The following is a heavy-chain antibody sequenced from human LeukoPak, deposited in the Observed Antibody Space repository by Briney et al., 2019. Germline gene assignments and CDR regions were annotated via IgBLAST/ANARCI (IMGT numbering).Heavy chain of an antibody. V-gene: IGHV1-18*01. CDR2: ISAYNGNT. J-gene: IGHJ4*02. CDR1: GYTFTSYG. Sequence: ASVKVSCKASGYTFTSYGISWVRQAPGQGLEWMGWISAYNGNTNYAQKLQGRVTMTTDTSTSTAYMELRSLRSDDTAVYYCARVSITMVRGVQYFDYWGQGTLVTVSS. D-gene: IGHD3-10*01. CDR3: ARVSITMVRGVQYFDY.